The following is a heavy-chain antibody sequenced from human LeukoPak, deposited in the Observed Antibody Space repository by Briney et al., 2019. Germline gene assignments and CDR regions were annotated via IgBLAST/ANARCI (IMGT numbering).Heavy chain of an antibody. J-gene: IGHJ4*02. V-gene: IGHV5-51*01. D-gene: IGHD3-9*01. CDR3: ARCVNYDILTGYCYFDY. CDR1: GYSFTTYW. CDR2: IYPGDSDT. Sequence: LGESLKISCKGSGYSFTTYWIGWVRQMPGKGLEWMGIIYPGDSDTRYSPSFQGQVTISADRSISTAYLQWSSLKASDTAMYYCARCVNYDILTGYCYFDYWGQGTLVTVSS.